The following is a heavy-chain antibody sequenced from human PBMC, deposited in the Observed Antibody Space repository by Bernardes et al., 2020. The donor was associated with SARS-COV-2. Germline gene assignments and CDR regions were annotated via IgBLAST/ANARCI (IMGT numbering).Heavy chain of an antibody. Sequence: ASVKVSCKVSGYTLTELSMHWVRQAPGKGLEWMGGFDPEDGETIYAQKFQGRVTMTEDTSTDTAYMELSSLRSEDTAVYYCATVLAITMIVDGSVDYWGQGTLGTVSS. CDR1: GYTLTELS. CDR3: ATVLAITMIVDGSVDY. V-gene: IGHV1-24*01. J-gene: IGHJ4*02. CDR2: FDPEDGET. D-gene: IGHD3-22*01.